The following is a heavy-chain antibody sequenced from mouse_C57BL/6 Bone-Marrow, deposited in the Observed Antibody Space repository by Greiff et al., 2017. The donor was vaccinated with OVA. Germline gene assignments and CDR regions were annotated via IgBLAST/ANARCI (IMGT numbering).Heavy chain of an antibody. J-gene: IGHJ2*01. CDR1: GFTFTDYY. CDR2: IRNKANGYTT. V-gene: IGHV7-3*01. Sequence: EVHLVESGGGLVQPGGSLSLSCAASGFTFTDYYMSWVRQPPGKALEWLGFIRNKANGYTTEYSASVKGRFTISRDNSQSILYLQMNALRAEDSATYYCARESYYFDYWGQGTTLTVSS. CDR3: ARESYYFDY.